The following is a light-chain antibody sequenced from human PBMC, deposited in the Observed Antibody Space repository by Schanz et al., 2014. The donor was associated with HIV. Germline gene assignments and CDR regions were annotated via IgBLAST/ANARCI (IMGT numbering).Light chain of an antibody. CDR1: QGISSY. CDR2: GAS. CDR3: QQLNSFPRT. Sequence: IQLTQSPSSLSASVGDRVTITCRASQGISSYLAWYQQKAGKAPKLLINGASILQSGVPSRFSGSGSGTDFTLTISSLQPEDFATYYCQQLNSFPRTFGQGTKLEIK. V-gene: IGKV1-9*01. J-gene: IGKJ2*02.